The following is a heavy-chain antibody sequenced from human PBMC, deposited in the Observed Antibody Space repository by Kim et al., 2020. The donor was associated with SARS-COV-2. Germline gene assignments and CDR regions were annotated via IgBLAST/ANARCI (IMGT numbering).Heavy chain of an antibody. CDR1: GDSVATDF. J-gene: IGHJ6*02. V-gene: IGHV4-59*02. CDR3: ARANQLAPRGYGMDV. Sequence: SETLSLTCAVSGDSVATDFWTWVRQAPGKGLDWLGYVSYSGGSDYNPNLRGRLPISVDGSRTHVSLGLTSLTAADTGVYFCARANQLAPRGYGMDVWGQGTSVIVSS. CDR2: VSYSGGS. D-gene: IGHD1-1*01.